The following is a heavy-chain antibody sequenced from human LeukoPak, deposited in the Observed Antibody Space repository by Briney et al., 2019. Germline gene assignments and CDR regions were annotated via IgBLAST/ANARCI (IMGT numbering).Heavy chain of an antibody. CDR3: ARDWGFDY. CDR1: GFTFSSYA. D-gene: IGHD3-16*01. J-gene: IGHJ4*02. Sequence: GGSLRLSCAASGFTFSSYAMHWVRQAPGKGLEWVAVISYDGSNKYYADSVKGRFTISRDNSKNTLYLQMNSLRVEDTAVYYCARDWGFDYWGQGTLVTVSS. V-gene: IGHV3-30*04. CDR2: ISYDGSNK.